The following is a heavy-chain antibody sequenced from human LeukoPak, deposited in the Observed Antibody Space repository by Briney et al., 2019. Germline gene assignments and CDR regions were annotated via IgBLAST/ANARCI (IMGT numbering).Heavy chain of an antibody. Sequence: GGSLRLSCAASGFTFSTYAMSWVRQAPGKGLEWVSSVSTSGGDTYNADSVKGRFTISRDNSKNSLYLQMNSLRAEDTAVYFCARDGSPGYWGQGTLVTVSS. CDR3: ARDGSPGY. J-gene: IGHJ4*02. CDR1: GFTFSTYA. CDR2: VSTSGGDT. V-gene: IGHV3-23*01. D-gene: IGHD3-10*01.